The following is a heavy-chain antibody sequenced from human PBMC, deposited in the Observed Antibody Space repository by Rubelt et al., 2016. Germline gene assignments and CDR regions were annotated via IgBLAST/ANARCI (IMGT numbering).Heavy chain of an antibody. CDR3: ANDAFDI. CDR2: ISAYNGNT. Sequence: QVQLVQSGAEVNKPGASVKVSCKASGSTFTSYRIRWVRQAPGHGLECMGWISAYNGNTNYEQKLQGRVTMTTDTSTSTAEMEVRGLRSDDTAGYYCANDAFDIWGQGTMVTVSS. J-gene: IGHJ3*02. V-gene: IGHV1-18*01. CDR1: GSTFTSYR.